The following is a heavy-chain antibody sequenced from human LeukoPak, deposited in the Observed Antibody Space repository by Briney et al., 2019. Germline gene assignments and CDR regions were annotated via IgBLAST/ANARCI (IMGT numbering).Heavy chain of an antibody. Sequence: ASVKVSCKASGYTFTSYAMHWVRQAPGQRLEWMGWINAGNGNTKYSQKFQGRVTITRDTSASTAYMELSSLRSEDTAVYYCARMYSSGWYNHDAFDIWGQGTMVTVSS. CDR2: INAGNGNT. D-gene: IGHD6-19*01. J-gene: IGHJ3*02. CDR3: ARMYSSGWYNHDAFDI. V-gene: IGHV1-3*01. CDR1: GYTFTSYA.